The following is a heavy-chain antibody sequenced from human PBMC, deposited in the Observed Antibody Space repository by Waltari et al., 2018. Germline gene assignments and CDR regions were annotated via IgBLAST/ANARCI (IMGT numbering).Heavy chain of an antibody. CDR3: ARVVFLSSPTPYYYMDV. CDR2: IFFTGNT. V-gene: IGHV4-39*07. Sequence: QLQLQESGPGLVKPSETLSLTCSVSGASIGSSTYYWGWLRQPPGKGLEWIGSIFFTGNTYYTPSLTSRLTMSVDTSKNQFSLSLTSVTAADTAVYYCARVVFLSSPTPYYYMDVWGEGTRVTISS. J-gene: IGHJ6*03. D-gene: IGHD2-2*01. CDR1: GASIGSSTYY.